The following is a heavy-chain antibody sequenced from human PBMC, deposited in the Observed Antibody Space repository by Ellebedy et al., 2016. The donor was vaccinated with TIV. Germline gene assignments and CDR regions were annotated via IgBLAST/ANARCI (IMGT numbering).Heavy chain of an antibody. D-gene: IGHD6-19*01. V-gene: IGHV3-33*08. J-gene: IGHJ4*02. CDR3: ARFSEQWLGLDY. Sequence: GESLKISXSASGFTFSSYGMHWVRQAPGKGLEWVAVIWYDGSNKYYADSVKGRFTISRDNSKNTLYLQMNSLRAEDTAVYYCARFSEQWLGLDYWGQGTLVTVSS. CDR1: GFTFSSYG. CDR2: IWYDGSNK.